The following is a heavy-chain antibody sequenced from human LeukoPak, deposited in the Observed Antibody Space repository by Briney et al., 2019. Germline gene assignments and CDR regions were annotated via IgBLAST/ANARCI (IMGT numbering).Heavy chain of an antibody. CDR2: IYYSGST. CDR3: ARGVLADY. Sequence: SETLSLTCTVSGGSISSSSYYWGWIRQPPGKGLEWIGSIYYSGSTYYNPSLKSRVTISVDTSKNQFSLKLSSVTAADTAVYYCARGVLADYWGKGTTVTVSS. J-gene: IGHJ6*04. CDR1: GGSISSSSYY. D-gene: IGHD2/OR15-2a*01. V-gene: IGHV4-39*01.